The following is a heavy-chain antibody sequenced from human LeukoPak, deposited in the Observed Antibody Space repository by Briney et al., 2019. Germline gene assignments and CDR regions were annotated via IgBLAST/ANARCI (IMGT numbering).Heavy chain of an antibody. CDR2: IYTSGST. CDR1: GGSISSYY. D-gene: IGHD3-10*02. CDR3: AREVQLLWSGYYYGMDV. J-gene: IGHJ6*02. V-gene: IGHV4-4*07. Sequence: IPSETLSLTCTVSGGSISSYYWSWIRQPAGKGLEWIGRIYTSGSTNYNPSLKSRVTISVDTSKNQFSLKLSSVTAADTAVYYCAREVQLLWSGYYYGMDVWGQGTTVTVSS.